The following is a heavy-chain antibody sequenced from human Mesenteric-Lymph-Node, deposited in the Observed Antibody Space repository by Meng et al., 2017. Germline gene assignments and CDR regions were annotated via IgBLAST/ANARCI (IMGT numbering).Heavy chain of an antibody. J-gene: IGHJ2*01. V-gene: IGHV4-4*02. Sequence: QVPHQESGPPLVNASGPLSLCVSVSGDSIRRKNWCSWVRHPPGKGLEWIGEIFHIGSTNYNPSLKSRVIISVDRSKNEFSLKVTSVTAADTAVYYCARVDESSGSNLNLWGRGTLVTVSS. CDR1: GDSIRRKNW. CDR2: IFHIGST. D-gene: IGHD3-22*01. CDR3: ARVDESSGSNLNL.